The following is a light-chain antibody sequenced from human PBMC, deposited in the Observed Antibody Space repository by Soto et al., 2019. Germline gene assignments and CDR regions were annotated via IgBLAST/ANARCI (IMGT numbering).Light chain of an antibody. J-gene: IGKJ3*01. Sequence: AIQMTQSPSSLSASVGDTVTITCRASQGIRNDLGWYQQKPGKAPKLLIFATSTLHNGVPSRFSGSGFGKDFTLTISGLQPEDFATYYCLQDYTYPLTFGPGTKVDLK. V-gene: IGKV1-6*01. CDR2: ATS. CDR3: LQDYTYPLT. CDR1: QGIRND.